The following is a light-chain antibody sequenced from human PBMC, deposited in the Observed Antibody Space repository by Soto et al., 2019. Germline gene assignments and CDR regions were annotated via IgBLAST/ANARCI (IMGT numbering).Light chain of an antibody. J-gene: IGKJ2*01. CDR1: QTILYSPNNKNY. V-gene: IGKV4-1*01. CDR3: HQFYDTPYT. Sequence: DIVMTQSPDSLAVSLGERATINCKSSQTILYSPNNKNYLAWYQQKPGQPPKLLIYWASTRESGVPDRFSGSGSGTDFTPTISSLQAEDVAVYYCHQFYDTPYTFGQGTKLEIK. CDR2: WAS.